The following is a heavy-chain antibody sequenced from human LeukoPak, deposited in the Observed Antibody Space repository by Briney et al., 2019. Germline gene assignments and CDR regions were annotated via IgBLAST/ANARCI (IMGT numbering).Heavy chain of an antibody. Sequence: GGSLRLSCAASGFTFSSYAMHWVRQAPGKGLEWVAVISYDGSNKYYADSVKGRFTISRDNSKNTLYLQMSSLRAEDTAVYYCARAYCGGDRYSGYFQHWGQGTLVTVSS. V-gene: IGHV3-30*04. CDR2: ISYDGSNK. CDR1: GFTFSSYA. CDR3: ARAYCGGDRYSGYFQH. J-gene: IGHJ1*01. D-gene: IGHD2-21*02.